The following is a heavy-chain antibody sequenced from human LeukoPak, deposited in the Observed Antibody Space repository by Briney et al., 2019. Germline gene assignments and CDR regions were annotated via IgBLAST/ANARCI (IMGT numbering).Heavy chain of an antibody. Sequence: TGGSLRLSCTASGFTFRDHGVGWVRQAPEKGLEWVGFIRSTVFGGTTEYAASVRGRFSISRDDSKSIAYLQMSSLKTEDSAVYHCTRDKDRSYDYWGQGTLVTVSS. J-gene: IGHJ4*02. CDR1: GFTFRDHG. D-gene: IGHD1-14*01. CDR2: IRSTVFGGTT. CDR3: TRDKDRSYDY. V-gene: IGHV3-49*04.